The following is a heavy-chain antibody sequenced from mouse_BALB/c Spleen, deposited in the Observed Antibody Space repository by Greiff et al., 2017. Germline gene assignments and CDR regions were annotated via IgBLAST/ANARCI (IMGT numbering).Heavy chain of an antibody. V-gene: IGHV5-17*02. CDR1: GFTFSSFG. J-gene: IGHJ3*01. D-gene: IGHD2-3*01. CDR3: ARPIYDGYTWFAY. Sequence: DVKLVESGGGLVQPGGSRKLSCAASGFTFSSFGMHWVRQAPEKGLEWVAYISSGSSTIYYADTVKGRFTISRDNPKNTLFLQMTSLRSEDTAMYYCARPIYDGYTWFAYWGQGTLVTVSA. CDR2: ISSGSSTI.